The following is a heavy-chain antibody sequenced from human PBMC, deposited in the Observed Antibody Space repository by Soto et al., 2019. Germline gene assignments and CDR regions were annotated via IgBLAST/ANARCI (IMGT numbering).Heavy chain of an antibody. J-gene: IGHJ4*02. CDR3: ARAFRVATTRHYFDY. CDR2: IIPIFGTA. D-gene: IGHD5-12*01. V-gene: IGHV1-69*12. CDR1: GGTFSSYA. Sequence: QVQLVQSGAEVKKPGSSVKVSCKASGGTFSSYAISWVRQAPGQGLEWMGGIIPIFGTANYAQKFQGRVTLTADESKRTAYMELSRLRSEDTAVYYCARAFRVATTRHYFDYWGQGTLVTVSS.